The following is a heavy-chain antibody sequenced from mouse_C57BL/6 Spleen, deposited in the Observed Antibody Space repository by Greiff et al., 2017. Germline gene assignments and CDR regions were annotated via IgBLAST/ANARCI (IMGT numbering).Heavy chain of an antibody. CDR2: INPYNGGT. Sequence: EVKLQESGPVLVKPGASVKMSCKASGYTFTDYYMNWVKQSHGKSLEWIGVINPYNGGTSYNQKFKGKATLTVDKSSSTAYMELNSLTSEDSAVYYCAREGITTVVATVDYWGQGTTLTVSS. CDR1: GYTFTDYY. V-gene: IGHV1-19*01. CDR3: AREGITTVVATVDY. D-gene: IGHD1-1*01. J-gene: IGHJ2*01.